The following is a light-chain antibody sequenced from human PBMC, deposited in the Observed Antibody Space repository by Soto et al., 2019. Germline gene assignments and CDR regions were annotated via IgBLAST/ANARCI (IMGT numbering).Light chain of an antibody. CDR3: QAYDHSLPASV. Sequence: QAVVTQPPSVSGAPGQRVTISCTGNSSNLGAGYDVHWYQQLPGAAPKLVIFGNRNRPSGIPERFSGSKSGTSASLAITGLQAEDEADYYCQAYDHSLPASVFGGGTKLTVL. V-gene: IGLV1-40*01. J-gene: IGLJ3*02. CDR2: GNR. CDR1: SSNLGAGYD.